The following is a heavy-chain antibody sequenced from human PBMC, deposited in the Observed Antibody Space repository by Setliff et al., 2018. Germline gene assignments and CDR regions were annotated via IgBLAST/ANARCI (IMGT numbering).Heavy chain of an antibody. CDR1: GYSITSGHY. CDR2: MYPGRST. Sequence: PSETLSLTCDVSGYSITSGHYWGWIRQPPGKGLEWIGSMYPGRSTYYNPSLKSRVTMSVDTSKKQFSLKLSSATAADTAVYYCARDKGDGYGVDAYAGGGFDIWGQGTMVTVSS. CDR3: ARDKGDGYGVDAYAGGGFDI. V-gene: IGHV4-38-2*02. J-gene: IGHJ3*02. D-gene: IGHD4-17*01.